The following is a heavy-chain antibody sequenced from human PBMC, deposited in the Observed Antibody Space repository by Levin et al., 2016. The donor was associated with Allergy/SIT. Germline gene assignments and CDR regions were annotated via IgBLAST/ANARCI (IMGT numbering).Heavy chain of an antibody. CDR2: ISYDGSNK. V-gene: IGHV3-30-3*01. J-gene: IGHJ4*02. D-gene: IGHD3-22*01. CDR3: ARDYYDSSGYYDY. Sequence: VRQAPGKGLEWVAVISYDGSNKYYADSVKGRFTISRDNSKNTLYLQMNSLRAEDTAVYYCARDYYDSSGYYDYWGQGTLVTVSS.